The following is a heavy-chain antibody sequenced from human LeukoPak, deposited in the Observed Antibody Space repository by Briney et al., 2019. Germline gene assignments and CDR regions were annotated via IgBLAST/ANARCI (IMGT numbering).Heavy chain of an antibody. CDR3: ARALSGKAGHFDY. J-gene: IGHJ4*02. Sequence: SVKVSCKASGGTFSSYAISWVRQAPGQGLEWMGRIIPILGIANYAQKFQGRVTITADKSTSAAYMELSSLRSEDTAVYYCARALSGKAGHFDYWGQGTLVTVSS. CDR1: GGTFSSYA. D-gene: IGHD6-19*01. V-gene: IGHV1-69*04. CDR2: IIPILGIA.